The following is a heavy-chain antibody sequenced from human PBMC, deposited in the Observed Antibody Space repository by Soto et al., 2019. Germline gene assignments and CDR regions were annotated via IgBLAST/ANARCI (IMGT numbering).Heavy chain of an antibody. CDR1: GGTFSSYA. D-gene: IGHD6-19*01. CDR3: ARDGSSGSIDY. Sequence: GASVKVSCKGSGGTFSSYAISWGRQAPGQGLEWMGGIIPIFGTANYAQKFQGRVTITADESTSTAYMELSSLRSEDTAVYYCARDGSSGSIDYWGQGTLVTVSS. J-gene: IGHJ4*02. CDR2: IIPIFGTA. V-gene: IGHV1-69*13.